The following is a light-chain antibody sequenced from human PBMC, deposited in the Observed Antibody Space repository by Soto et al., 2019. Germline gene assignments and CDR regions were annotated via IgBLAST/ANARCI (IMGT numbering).Light chain of an antibody. Sequence: DIQMTQSPPSLSASVGDRVTITCRASQGISNYLAWYQQKPGKVPKLLIYTASTLQSGVPSRFSGNGSGTDFTLTISSLQPEDVATYYCHNYYDAPYTFGQGTKLEIK. V-gene: IGKV1-27*01. CDR1: QGISNY. CDR3: HNYYDAPYT. J-gene: IGKJ2*01. CDR2: TAS.